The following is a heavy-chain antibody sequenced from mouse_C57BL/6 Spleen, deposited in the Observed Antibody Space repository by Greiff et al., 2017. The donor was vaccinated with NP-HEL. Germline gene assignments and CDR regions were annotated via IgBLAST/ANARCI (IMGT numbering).Heavy chain of an antibody. CDR1: GYTFTDYY. J-gene: IGHJ1*03. CDR3: ARSNTMVGYFDV. CDR2: IYPGSGNT. V-gene: IGHV1-76*01. D-gene: IGHD1-1*02. Sequence: QVQLQQSGAELVRPGASVKLSCKASGYTFTDYYINWVKQRPGQGLEWIARIYPGSGNTYYNEKFKGKATLTAEKSSSTAYMQLSSLTSEDSAVYFCARSNTMVGYFDVWGTGTTVTVSS.